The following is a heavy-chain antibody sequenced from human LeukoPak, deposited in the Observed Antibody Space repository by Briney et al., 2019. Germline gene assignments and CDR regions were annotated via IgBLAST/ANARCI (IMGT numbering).Heavy chain of an antibody. D-gene: IGHD6-6*01. J-gene: IGHJ6*03. V-gene: IGHV4-34*01. CDR1: GGSFSGYY. Sequence: SETLSLTCAVYGGSFSGYYWSWIRQPPGKGLEWIGEINHSGSTNYNPSLKSRVTISVDTSKNQFSLKLSSVTAADTAVYYCARLIFRVGTRPVYHYYMDVWGKGTTVTVSS. CDR2: INHSGST. CDR3: ARLIFRVGTRPVYHYYMDV.